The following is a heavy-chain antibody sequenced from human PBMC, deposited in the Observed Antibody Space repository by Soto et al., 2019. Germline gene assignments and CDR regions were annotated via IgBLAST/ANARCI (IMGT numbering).Heavy chain of an antibody. CDR1: GYTFTSYY. V-gene: IGHV1-46*01. J-gene: IGHJ6*02. D-gene: IGHD3-3*01. CDR2: INPSGGST. CDR3: ARDGRFGVVTWRGMDV. Sequence: GASVKGSCKASGYTFTSYYMHWVRQAPGQGLEWMGIINPSGGSTSYAQKFQGRVTMTRDTSTSTVYMELSSLRSEDTAVYYCARDGRFGVVTWRGMDVWGQGTTVTVYS.